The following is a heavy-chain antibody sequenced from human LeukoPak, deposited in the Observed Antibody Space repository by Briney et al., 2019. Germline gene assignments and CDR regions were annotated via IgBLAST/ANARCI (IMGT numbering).Heavy chain of an antibody. Sequence: PSETLSLTCAVSGGSISSGGYSWSWIRQPPGKGLEWIGYIYHSGSTYYNPSLKSRVTISVDRSKNQFSLKLSSVTAADTAVYCCARGRRFTIFGVVPPDYWGQGTLVTVSS. CDR2: IYHSGST. CDR1: GGSISSGGYS. J-gene: IGHJ4*02. D-gene: IGHD3-3*01. CDR3: ARGRRFTIFGVVPPDY. V-gene: IGHV4-30-2*01.